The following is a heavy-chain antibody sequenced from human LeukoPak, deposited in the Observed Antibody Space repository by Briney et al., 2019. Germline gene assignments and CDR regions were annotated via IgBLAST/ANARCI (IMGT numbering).Heavy chain of an antibody. V-gene: IGHV3-11*04. J-gene: IGHJ4*02. CDR2: ISSSGSSI. D-gene: IGHD7-27*01. CDR1: GFTFSDYN. Sequence: PGGSLRLSCAASGFTFSDYNMSWIRQAPGKGLEWVSYISSSGSSIYYADSVKGRFTISRDNAKNTLFLHMNSLRAEDTAVYYCNVRWGPNSDYWGQGTLVTVSS. CDR3: NVRWGPNSDY.